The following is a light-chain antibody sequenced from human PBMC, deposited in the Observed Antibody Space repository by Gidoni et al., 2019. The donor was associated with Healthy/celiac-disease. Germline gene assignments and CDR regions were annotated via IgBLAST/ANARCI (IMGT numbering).Light chain of an antibody. CDR2: QDS. CDR1: KLGDKY. V-gene: IGLV3-1*01. CDR3: QAWDSSTGV. Sequence: SYDLPQPRSVSVAPGKTASITCSGDKLGDKYACWYQQKPGQSPVLVIYQDSKRPSGIPERFTGSNSGNTATLTISGTQAMDEADYYCQAWDSSTGVFGTGTKVTVL. J-gene: IGLJ1*01.